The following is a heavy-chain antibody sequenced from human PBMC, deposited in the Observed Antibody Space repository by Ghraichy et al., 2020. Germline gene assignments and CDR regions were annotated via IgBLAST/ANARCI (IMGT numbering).Heavy chain of an antibody. J-gene: IGHJ4*02. CDR3: ASIDY. CDR2: IKHDGSEK. Sequence: GGSLRLSCAASGFIFSNYWMSWVRQAPGKGLEWVANIKHDGSEKYYVDSVKGRFTISRDNAKNSLYLQMNSLRAEDTAVYYCASIDYWGQGTLVTVSS. CDR1: GFIFSNYW. V-gene: IGHV3-7*03.